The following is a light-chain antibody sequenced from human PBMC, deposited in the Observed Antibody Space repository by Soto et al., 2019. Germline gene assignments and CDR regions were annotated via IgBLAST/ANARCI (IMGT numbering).Light chain of an antibody. J-gene: IGKJ2*01. CDR1: HNIERW. CDR3: HQYNSYF. V-gene: IGKV1-5*01. Sequence: GDRVTITCRASHNIERWMAWYQQKPGKAPSLLIFDASTLHSGVPSRFSGSGSGTDFTLTISSLQPDDFATYYCHQYNSYFFGQGTKVDIK. CDR2: DAS.